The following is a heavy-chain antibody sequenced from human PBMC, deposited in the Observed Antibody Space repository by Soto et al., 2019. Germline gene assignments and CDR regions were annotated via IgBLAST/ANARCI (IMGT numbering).Heavy chain of an antibody. J-gene: IGHJ6*02. CDR2: ISYDGSNK. V-gene: IGHV3-30-3*01. D-gene: IGHD6-6*01. CDR3: ARDWGPRIAARPLLYYYYGMDV. Sequence: GGSLRLSCAASGFTFSSYAMHWVRQAPGKGLEWVAVISYDGSNKYYADSVKGRFTISRDNSKNTLYLQMNSLRAEDTAVYYCARDWGPRIAARPLLYYYYGMDVWGQGTTVTVSS. CDR1: GFTFSSYA.